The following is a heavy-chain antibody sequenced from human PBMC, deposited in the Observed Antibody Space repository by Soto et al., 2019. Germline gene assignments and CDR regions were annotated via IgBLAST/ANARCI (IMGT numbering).Heavy chain of an antibody. CDR2: ITYGGCT. J-gene: IGHJ3*02. V-gene: IGHV4-39*01. Sequence: QLQLQESGPGLVKPSETLSLTCTVSGGSISSTTYFWGWIRQSPGKGLELIGSITYGGCTYYNPSLESRVTVSIDTSTKQFSMNLTSVTAAATAVYYCARPVLDGGTVVPPSSVGALDIWVQGTMVTVSS. CDR3: ARPVLDGGTVVPPSSVGALDI. CDR1: GGSISSTTYF. D-gene: IGHD2-15*01.